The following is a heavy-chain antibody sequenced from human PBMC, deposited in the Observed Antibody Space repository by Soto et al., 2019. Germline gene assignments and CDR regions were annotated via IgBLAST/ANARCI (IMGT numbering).Heavy chain of an antibody. D-gene: IGHD3-3*01. Sequence: PGGSLRLSCAASGFTFSSYRMSWVRQAPGKGLEWVANIKQDGSEKYYVDSVKGRFTISRDNAKNSLYLQMNSLRAEDTAVYYCARGSSITIFGVARPRGRYGMDVWGQGTTVTVSS. CDR3: ARGSSITIFGVARPRGRYGMDV. CDR2: IKQDGSEK. V-gene: IGHV3-7*04. J-gene: IGHJ6*02. CDR1: GFTFSSYR.